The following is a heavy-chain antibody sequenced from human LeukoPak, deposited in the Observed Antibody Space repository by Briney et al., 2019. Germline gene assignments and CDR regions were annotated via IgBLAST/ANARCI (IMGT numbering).Heavy chain of an antibody. CDR3: AKTYDILTGYSPWGY. J-gene: IGHJ4*02. V-gene: IGHV3-23*01. Sequence: GGSLRLSCAASGFTFTNYAMNWVRQAPGKGLEWVSAISGSGGTTFYADSVKGRFTISRDNSKNTLYLQMNSLRAEDTAIYYCAKTYDILTGYSPWGYWGQGTLVTVSS. CDR1: GFTFTNYA. D-gene: IGHD3-9*01. CDR2: ISGSGGTT.